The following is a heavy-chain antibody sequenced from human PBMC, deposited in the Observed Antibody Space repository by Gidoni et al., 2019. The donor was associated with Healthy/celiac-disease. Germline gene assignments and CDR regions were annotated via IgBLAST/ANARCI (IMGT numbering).Heavy chain of an antibody. CDR3: ARKRYYYDSSGYYYYRLHDAFDI. D-gene: IGHD3-22*01. CDR1: GYTFTSYA. Sequence: QVQLVQSGAAVKKPGASVKVSCKASGYTFTSYAMHWVRQAPGQRLEWMGWINAGNGNTKNTQKFQGKVTITRDTSASTAYMELSSLRSEDTAVYYCARKRYYYDSSGYYYYRLHDAFDIWGQGTMVTVSS. J-gene: IGHJ3*02. CDR2: INAGNGNT. V-gene: IGHV1-3*01.